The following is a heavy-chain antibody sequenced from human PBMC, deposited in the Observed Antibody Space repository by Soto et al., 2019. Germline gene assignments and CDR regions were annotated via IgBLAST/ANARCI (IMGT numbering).Heavy chain of an antibody. CDR1: EFTFSNYA. Sequence: VQLLESGGGLVQPGGSLRLSCAASEFTFSNYAMTWVRQAPGKGLEWVSLITGSDGRTYYADSVKGRFTSSRDNSKNTLFLQMNRLRAEDTAVYYCAKATYDTTFYSSSFDSWGQGTLVTVSS. CDR3: AKATYDTTFYSSSFDS. V-gene: IGHV3-23*01. D-gene: IGHD3-22*01. J-gene: IGHJ4*02. CDR2: ITGSDGRT.